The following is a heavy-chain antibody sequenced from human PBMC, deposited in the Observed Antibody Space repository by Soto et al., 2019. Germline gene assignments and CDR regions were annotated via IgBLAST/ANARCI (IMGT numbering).Heavy chain of an antibody. Sequence: GVLRLSCAASGFTFSDYYMSWIRQAPGKGLEWVSYISSSGSTIYYADSVKGRFTISRDNAKNSLYLQMNSLRAEDTAVYYCARDLRMVRGVIRYWGQGTLVTVSS. CDR2: ISSSGSTI. J-gene: IGHJ4*02. CDR3: ARDLRMVRGVIRY. CDR1: GFTFSDYY. V-gene: IGHV3-11*01. D-gene: IGHD3-10*01.